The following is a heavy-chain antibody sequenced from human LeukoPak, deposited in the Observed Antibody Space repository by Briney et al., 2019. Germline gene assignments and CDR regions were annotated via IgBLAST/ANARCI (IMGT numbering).Heavy chain of an antibody. V-gene: IGHV3-7*01. CDR3: AREAGDSSGWYNWFDP. D-gene: IGHD6-19*01. CDR1: GFIFNNYA. CDR2: IKQDGSEK. Sequence: GGSLRLSCAGSGFIFNNYAMHWVRQPPGKGREWVANIKQDGSEKNYVDSVKGRFTISRDNAKNSLYLQMNSLRAEDTAVYYCAREAGDSSGWYNWFDPWGQGTLVTVSS. J-gene: IGHJ5*02.